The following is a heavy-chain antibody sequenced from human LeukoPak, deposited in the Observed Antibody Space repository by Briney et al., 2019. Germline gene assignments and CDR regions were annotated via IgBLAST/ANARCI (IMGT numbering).Heavy chain of an antibody. J-gene: IGHJ3*02. CDR3: AKADPYSSGWYPAFDI. CDR1: GFTFSSYW. V-gene: IGHV3-74*01. CDR2: INSDGSST. Sequence: GGSLRLSCAASGFTFSSYWMHWVRQAPGKGLVWVSRINSDGSSTSYADSVKGRFTISRDNAKNSLYLQMNSLRAEDMALYYCAKADPYSSGWYPAFDIWGQGTMVTVSS. D-gene: IGHD6-19*01.